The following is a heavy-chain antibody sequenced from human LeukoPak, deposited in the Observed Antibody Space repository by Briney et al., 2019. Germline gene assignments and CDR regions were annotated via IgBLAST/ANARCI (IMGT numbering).Heavy chain of an antibody. D-gene: IGHD1-26*01. Sequence: GGSLRLSCAASGFTFSSYAMHWVRQAPGKGLEYVSAISSNGGSTYYANSVKGRFTISRDNSKNTLYLQMGSLRAEDMAVYYCARSSGSCIGDVDYWGQRTLVTVSS. CDR1: GFTFSSYA. J-gene: IGHJ4*02. CDR2: ISSNGGST. CDR3: ARSSGSCIGDVDY. V-gene: IGHV3-64*01.